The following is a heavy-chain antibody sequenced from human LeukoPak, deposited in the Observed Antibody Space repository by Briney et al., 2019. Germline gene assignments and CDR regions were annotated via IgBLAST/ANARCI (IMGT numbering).Heavy chain of an antibody. CDR3: ARESASYSSGTNWFDP. CDR2: VWYDGGNK. CDR1: GFTFSNVW. D-gene: IGHD6-19*01. J-gene: IGHJ5*02. V-gene: IGHV3-33*08. Sequence: GGSLRLSCAASGFTFSNVWMSWVRQAPGKGLEWVALVWYDGGNKYYADSVKGRFTISRDNSKNTLYLQMNSLSAEDTALYYCARESASYSSGTNWFDPWGQGTLVTVSS.